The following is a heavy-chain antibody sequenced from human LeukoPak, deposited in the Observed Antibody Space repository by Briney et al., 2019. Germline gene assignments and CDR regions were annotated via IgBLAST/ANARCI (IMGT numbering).Heavy chain of an antibody. Sequence: GGSLRLSCAASGFTLSTHVMHWVRQAPGKGLEWVAAVSYAGNNDFYADSVKGRFTISRDNSKNTLFLQMNSLRAEDTAVYYCARAGFGFGRFFDYWGQGTLVTVSS. D-gene: IGHD3-16*01. CDR3: ARAGFGFGRFFDY. CDR1: GFTLSTHV. V-gene: IGHV3-30-3*01. CDR2: VSYAGNND. J-gene: IGHJ4*02.